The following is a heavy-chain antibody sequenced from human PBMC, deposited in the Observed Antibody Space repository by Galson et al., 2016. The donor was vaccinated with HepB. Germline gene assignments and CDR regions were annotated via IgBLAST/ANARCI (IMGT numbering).Heavy chain of an antibody. Sequence: SVKVSCKASGYTFTGYYMHWVRQAPGQGLEWMGWINPNSGGTNYAQKFQGWVTMTRDTSISTAYMELSRLRSDDTAVYYCARGGRVGTMVRGVIDWFDPWGQGTLVTVSS. CDR1: GYTFTGYY. V-gene: IGHV1-2*04. J-gene: IGHJ5*02. CDR2: INPNSGGT. D-gene: IGHD3-10*01. CDR3: ARGGRVGTMVRGVIDWFDP.